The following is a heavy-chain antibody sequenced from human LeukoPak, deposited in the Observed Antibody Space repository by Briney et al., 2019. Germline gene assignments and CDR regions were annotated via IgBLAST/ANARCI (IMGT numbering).Heavy chain of an antibody. V-gene: IGHV3-30*04. CDR2: ISYDGSNK. CDR3: ARSAGYCSSASCYYYDY. CDR1: GFTFSSYA. Sequence: PGGSLRLSCAASGFTFSSYALHWVRQPPGKGREWVGVISYDGSNKYYADSVKGRFTISRDNSKNTLYLQMNSLRAEDTAVYYCARSAGYCSSASCYYYDYWGQGTLVTVSS. D-gene: IGHD2-2*01. J-gene: IGHJ4*02.